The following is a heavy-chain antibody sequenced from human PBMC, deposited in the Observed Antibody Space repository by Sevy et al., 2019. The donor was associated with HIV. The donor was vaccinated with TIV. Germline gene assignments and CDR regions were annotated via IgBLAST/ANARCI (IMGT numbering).Heavy chain of an antibody. CDR3: AKGDQYYYDSGIEF. CDR1: GFTFGNYA. CDR2: ISWNSASI. V-gene: IGHV3-9*01. Sequence: GGSLRLSCAASGFTFGNYAMDWVRQAPGKGLEWVSGISWNSASIGYVDSVKGRFIISRDNAENSLYLQMNSLRPEDTALYYCAKGDQYYYDSGIEFWGQGTLVTVSS. D-gene: IGHD3-10*01. J-gene: IGHJ4*02.